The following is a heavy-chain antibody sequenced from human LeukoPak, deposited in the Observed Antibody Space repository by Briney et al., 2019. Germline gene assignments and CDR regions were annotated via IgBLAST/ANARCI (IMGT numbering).Heavy chain of an antibody. J-gene: IGHJ4*02. D-gene: IGHD1-20*01. V-gene: IGHV3-9*01. CDR3: AKDIASGITGSFDY. CDR1: GFTFEDYA. CDR2: ISWNSGSI. Sequence: GGSLRLSCAASGFTFEDYAMHCVRQAPGKGLEWVSGISWNSGSIGYADSVKGRFTISRDNAKNSLYLQMNSLRAEDTALYYCAKDIASGITGSFDYWGQGTLVTVSS.